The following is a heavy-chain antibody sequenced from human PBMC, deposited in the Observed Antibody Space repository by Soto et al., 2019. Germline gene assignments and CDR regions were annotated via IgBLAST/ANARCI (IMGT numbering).Heavy chain of an antibody. Sequence: ASVKVSCKASGFTFTSSAVQGVRQARGQRLEWIGWIVVGSGNTNYAQKFQERVTITRDMSTSTAYMELSSLRSEDTAVYYCAAERWNQLRAFDIWGQGKMVTVSS. V-gene: IGHV1-58*01. CDR2: IVVGSGNT. D-gene: IGHD1-1*01. CDR3: AAERWNQLRAFDI. CDR1: GFTFTSSA. J-gene: IGHJ3*02.